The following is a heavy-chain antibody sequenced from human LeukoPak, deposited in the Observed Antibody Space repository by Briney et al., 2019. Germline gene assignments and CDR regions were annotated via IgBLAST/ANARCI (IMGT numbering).Heavy chain of an antibody. CDR3: ARIYYYDTSGLSNGRRAFDI. CDR1: GYTFTGYH. V-gene: IGHV1-2*02. CDR2: VNIYSGAT. D-gene: IGHD3-22*01. J-gene: IGHJ3*02. Sequence: GASVKVSCKASGYTFTGYHLHWVRQAPGTGLEWMGWVNIYSGATKYAQKFQGRVTMTRDTSISTAYMELSRLRSDDTAVYYCARIYYYDTSGLSNGRRAFDIWGQGTMVSVSS.